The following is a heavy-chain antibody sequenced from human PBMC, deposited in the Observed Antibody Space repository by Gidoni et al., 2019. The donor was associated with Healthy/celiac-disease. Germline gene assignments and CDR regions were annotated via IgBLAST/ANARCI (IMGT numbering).Heavy chain of an antibody. V-gene: IGHV3-15*01. CDR2: IKSKTDGGTT. CDR1: GFTFSNAW. Sequence: EVQLVESGGGLVKPGGSLRLSCAASGFTFSNAWMSWVRQAPGKGLEWVGRIKSKTDGGTTDYAAPVKGRFTISRDDSKNTLYLQMNSLKTEDTAVYYCTTDSGRVRSVTTVTSEGDYWGQGTLVTVSS. D-gene: IGHD4-4*01. J-gene: IGHJ4*02. CDR3: TTDSGRVRSVTTVTSEGDY.